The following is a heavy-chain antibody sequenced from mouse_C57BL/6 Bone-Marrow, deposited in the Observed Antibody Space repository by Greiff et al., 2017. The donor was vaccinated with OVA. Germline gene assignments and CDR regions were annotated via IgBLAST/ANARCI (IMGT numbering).Heavy chain of an antibody. CDR3: ARRDYGSSLDY. V-gene: IGHV1-82*01. CDR2: IYPGDGDT. Sequence: VMLVESGPELVKPGASVKISCKASGYAFSSSWMNWVKQRPGKGLEWIGRIYPGDGDTNYNGKFKGKATLTADKSSSTAYMQLSSLTSEDSAVYFCARRDYGSSLDYWGQGTTLTVSS. J-gene: IGHJ2*01. CDR1: GYAFSSSW. D-gene: IGHD1-1*01.